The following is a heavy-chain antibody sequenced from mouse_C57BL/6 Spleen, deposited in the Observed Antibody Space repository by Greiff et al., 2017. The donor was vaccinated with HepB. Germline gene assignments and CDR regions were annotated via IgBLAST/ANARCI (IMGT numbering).Heavy chain of an antibody. CDR3: AWGNYDGYYGYYAMDY. J-gene: IGHJ4*01. V-gene: IGHV1-19*01. D-gene: IGHD2-3*01. CDR2: INPYNGGT. CDR1: GYTFTDYY. Sequence: EVQLQESGPVLVKPGASVKMSCKASGYTFTDYYMNWVKQSHGKSLEWIGVINPYNGGTSYNQKFKGKATLTVDKSSSTAYMELNSLTSEDSAVYYCAWGNYDGYYGYYAMDYWGQGTSVTVSS.